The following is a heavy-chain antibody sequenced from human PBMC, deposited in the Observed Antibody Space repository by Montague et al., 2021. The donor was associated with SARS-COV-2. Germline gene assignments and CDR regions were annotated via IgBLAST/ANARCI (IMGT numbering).Heavy chain of an antibody. CDR3: RVGNYYDSISDY. V-gene: IGHV3-23*01. CDR2: ISGSGGSP. CDR1: GFTFSRYA. Sequence: SLRLSGAASGFTFSRYAMSWVRQAPGKGLEWVSAISGSGGSPYYSDSWKGRFTISRDNSKNTLYLQMNSLRAEDTAVYYCRVGNYYDSISDYWGQGTLVTVSS. J-gene: IGHJ4*02. D-gene: IGHD3-22*01.